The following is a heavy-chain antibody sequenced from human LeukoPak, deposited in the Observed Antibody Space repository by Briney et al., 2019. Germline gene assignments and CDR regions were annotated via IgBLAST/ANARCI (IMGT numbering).Heavy chain of an antibody. CDR3: AKAPQGEYYDFWSGYSRNWFDP. CDR1: GFTFSSYA. Sequence: PGGSLRLSCAASGFTFSSYAMSWVRQAPGKGLEWVSAISGSGGSTYYADSVKGRFTISRDNSKNTLYLQMNSLRAEDTAVYYCAKAPQGEYYDFWSGYSRNWFDPWGQGTLVTVSS. CDR2: ISGSGGST. D-gene: IGHD3-3*01. V-gene: IGHV3-23*01. J-gene: IGHJ5*02.